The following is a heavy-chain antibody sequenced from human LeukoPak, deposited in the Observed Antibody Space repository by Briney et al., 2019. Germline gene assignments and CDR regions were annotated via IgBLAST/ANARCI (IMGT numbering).Heavy chain of an antibody. CDR2: IFYSGST. V-gene: IGHV4-59*08. J-gene: IGHJ4*02. CDR1: GGSISSYY. D-gene: IGHD5-18*01. Sequence: SETLSLTCTVSGGSISSYYWSRIRQPPGKGLEWIGYIFYSGSTNYNPSLKSRVTISVDTSKNQFSLKLRSVTAADTAMYFCARGLDTAKVGYWGQGTLVTVSS. CDR3: ARGLDTAKVGY.